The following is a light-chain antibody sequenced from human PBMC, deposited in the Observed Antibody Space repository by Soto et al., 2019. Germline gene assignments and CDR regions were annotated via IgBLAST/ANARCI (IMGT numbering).Light chain of an antibody. V-gene: IGLV1-40*01. CDR1: RSNIGAGYD. Sequence: QSVLTQPPSGSGAPGQRVTISCTGSRSNIGAGYDVQWYQQLPGTASKLLIYGNKNRPSGVPDRFSGSKSGASASLAITGLQAEDEADYYCQSYDNSLSGSLVFGGGTKLTVL. CDR3: QSYDNSLSGSLV. CDR2: GNK. J-gene: IGLJ3*02.